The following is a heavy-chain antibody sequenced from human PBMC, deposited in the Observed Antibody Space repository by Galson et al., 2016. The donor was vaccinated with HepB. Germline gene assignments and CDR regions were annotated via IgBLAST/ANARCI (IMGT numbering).Heavy chain of an antibody. D-gene: IGHD3-10*01. CDR2: IFATVST. V-gene: IGHV4-59*01. CDR3: ARGPLLFGDIDS. Sequence: SQTLSLTCTVSARSISSYFWSWIRQPPGKGLEWIGYIFATVSTKYNPSLESRATISVDTPKKQSSLKLDSVTAVYTAVYYCARGPLLFGDIDSWGQGTLVTVSP. CDR1: ARSISSYF. J-gene: IGHJ4*02.